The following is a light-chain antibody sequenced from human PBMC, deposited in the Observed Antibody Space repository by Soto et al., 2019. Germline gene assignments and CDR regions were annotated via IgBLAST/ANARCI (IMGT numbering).Light chain of an antibody. J-gene: IGKJ5*01. CDR3: QQSHSSPYT. CDR2: AAS. V-gene: IGKV1-39*01. Sequence: DIQRTQSPSSLSASVGDRVTITCRASRSINIYLNWYQQKPGKAPKLLIYAASNLQSGVPSRFSCDGVGKHLTLTISSLQPEDFATYHCQQSHSSPYTFGQGTRLEI. CDR1: RSINIY.